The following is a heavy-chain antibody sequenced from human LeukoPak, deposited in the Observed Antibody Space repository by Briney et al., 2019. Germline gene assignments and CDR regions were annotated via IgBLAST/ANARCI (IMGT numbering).Heavy chain of an antibody. CDR2: IYYSGST. CDR1: GGSISSGGYY. Sequence: SETLSLTCTVSGGSISSGGYYCSWIRQHPGKGLEWIGYIYYSGSTYYNPSLKSRVTISVDTSKNQFSLKLSSVTAADTAVYYCARALYSSSWYYWFDPWGQGTLVTVSS. CDR3: ARALYSSSWYYWFDP. D-gene: IGHD6-13*01. J-gene: IGHJ5*02. V-gene: IGHV4-31*03.